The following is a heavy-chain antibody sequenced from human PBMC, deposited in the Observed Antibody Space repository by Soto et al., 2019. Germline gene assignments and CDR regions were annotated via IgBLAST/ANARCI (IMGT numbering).Heavy chain of an antibody. CDR2: IYTSGST. CDR1: GGSISSYY. J-gene: IGHJ4*02. Sequence: SETLSLTCTVSGGSISSYYWSWIRQPAGKGLEWIGRIYTSGSTNYNPSLKSRVTMSVDTSTNQFSLKLSSVTAADTAVYYCARERSHYYDSSGPPDYWGQGTLVTVSS. D-gene: IGHD3-22*01. CDR3: ARERSHYYDSSGPPDY. V-gene: IGHV4-4*07.